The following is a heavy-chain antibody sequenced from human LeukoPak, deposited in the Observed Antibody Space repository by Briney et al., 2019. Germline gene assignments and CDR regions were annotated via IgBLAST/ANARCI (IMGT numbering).Heavy chain of an antibody. CDR2: ISSGSSFI. CDR1: GFTFSSYS. V-gene: IGHV3-21*01. CDR3: APQGIIAAAGTRIFDY. D-gene: IGHD6-13*01. J-gene: IGHJ4*02. Sequence: PGGSLRLSCAASGFTFSSYSMNWVRQAPGKGLEWVSSISSGSSFIHYADSVKGRFIISRDNAKNSLYLQMNSLRAEDTAVYYCAPQGIIAAAGTRIFDYWGQGTLVTVSS.